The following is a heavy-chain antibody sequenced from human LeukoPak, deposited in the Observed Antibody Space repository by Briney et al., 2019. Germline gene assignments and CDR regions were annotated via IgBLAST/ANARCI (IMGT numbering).Heavy chain of an antibody. J-gene: IGHJ5*02. CDR1: GFTFSSYG. CDR3: AKDYTPPMVRGVYNWFDP. Sequence: GGSLRLSCAASGFTFSSYGMHWVRQAPGKGLEWVAVISYDGSNKYYADSVKGRFTISRDNSKNTLYLQMNSLRAEDTAVYYCAKDYTPPMVRGVYNWFDPWGQGTLVTVSS. CDR2: ISYDGSNK. D-gene: IGHD3-10*01. V-gene: IGHV3-30*18.